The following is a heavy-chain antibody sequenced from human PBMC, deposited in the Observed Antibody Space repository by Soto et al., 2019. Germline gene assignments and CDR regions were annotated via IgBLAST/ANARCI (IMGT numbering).Heavy chain of an antibody. CDR2: ISSSGSTI. D-gene: IGHD4-17*01. Sequence: GSLRLSCAASGFTFSDYYMSWIRQAPGKGLEWVSYISSSGSTIYYADSVKGRFTISRDNAKNSLYLQMNSLRAEDTAVYYCARDHRRRTTVTTADYWGQGTLVTVSS. CDR3: ARDHRRRTTVTTADY. CDR1: GFTFSDYY. J-gene: IGHJ4*02. V-gene: IGHV3-11*01.